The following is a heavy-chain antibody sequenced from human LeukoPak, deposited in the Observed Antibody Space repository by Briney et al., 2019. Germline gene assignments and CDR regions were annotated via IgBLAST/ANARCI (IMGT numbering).Heavy chain of an antibody. J-gene: IGHJ6*02. D-gene: IGHD4-17*01. Sequence: GRSLRLSCAASGFTFSSYGMHWVRQAPGKGLEWVAVISYDGGNKYYADSVKGRFTISRDNSKNTLYLQMNSLRAEDTAVYYCAKVKADDYGDRPGRYGMDVWGQGTTVTVSS. CDR2: ISYDGGNK. CDR1: GFTFSSYG. CDR3: AKVKADDYGDRPGRYGMDV. V-gene: IGHV3-30*18.